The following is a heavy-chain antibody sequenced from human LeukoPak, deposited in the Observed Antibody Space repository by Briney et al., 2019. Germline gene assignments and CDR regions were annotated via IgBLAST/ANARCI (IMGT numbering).Heavy chain of an antibody. Sequence: GGSLRLSCAASGFTFRSYVMSWVRLAPGKGLEWVSGLNTDGAWIYYADSVKGRFTISSDNSENTLYLQMNSLRVEDTAIYYCAKSTAPCSRGSCYSALESWGQGILVTVSS. J-gene: IGHJ4*02. CDR2: LNTDGAWI. V-gene: IGHV3-23*01. D-gene: IGHD2-15*01. CDR1: GFTFRSYV. CDR3: AKSTAPCSRGSCYSALES.